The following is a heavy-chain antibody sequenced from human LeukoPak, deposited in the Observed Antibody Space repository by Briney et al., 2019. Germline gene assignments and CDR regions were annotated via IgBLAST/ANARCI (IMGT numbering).Heavy chain of an antibody. Sequence: GRSLRLSCAASGFTFDDYAMHWVRQAPGKGLEWVSGISWNSGSIGYADSVKGRFTISRDNAKNSLYLQMNSLRAEGTALYYCAKDATGYSSGWYDYWGQGTLVTVSS. CDR2: ISWNSGSI. J-gene: IGHJ4*02. D-gene: IGHD6-19*01. V-gene: IGHV3-9*01. CDR1: GFTFDDYA. CDR3: AKDATGYSSGWYDY.